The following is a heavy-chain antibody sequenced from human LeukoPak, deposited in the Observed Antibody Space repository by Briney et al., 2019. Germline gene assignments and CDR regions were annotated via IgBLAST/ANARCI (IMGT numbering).Heavy chain of an antibody. CDR2: ISPYNGHT. Sequence: GASVKVSCKASGYTFINFGLSWVRQAPGQGLEWMGWISPYNGHTIYAQNFRARVTMTRDTSTSTAYTEVRSLGSDDTAVYYCARAGHRRLHYDDSAFDIWGQGTLVTVSS. J-gene: IGHJ4*02. CDR1: GYTFINFG. CDR3: ARAGHRRLHYDDSAFDI. V-gene: IGHV1-18*01. D-gene: IGHD3-22*01.